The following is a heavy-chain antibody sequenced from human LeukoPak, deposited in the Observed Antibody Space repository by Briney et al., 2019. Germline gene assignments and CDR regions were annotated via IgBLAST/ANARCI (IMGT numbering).Heavy chain of an antibody. V-gene: IGHV1-69*13. CDR2: IIPIFGTA. D-gene: IGHD4-23*01. Sequence: SVKVSCKASGGTFSSYAISWVRQAPGQGLEWMGGIIPIFGTANYAQKFQGRVAITADESTSTAYMELSSLRSEDTAVYYCARGETTVVTNWFDPWGQGTLVTVSS. CDR1: GGTFSSYA. J-gene: IGHJ5*02. CDR3: ARGETTVVTNWFDP.